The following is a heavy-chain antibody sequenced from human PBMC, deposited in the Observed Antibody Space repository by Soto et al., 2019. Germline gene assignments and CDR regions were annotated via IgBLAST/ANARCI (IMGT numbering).Heavy chain of an antibody. CDR1: GYTFTGYY. CDR2: INPNSGGT. CDR3: ARVDSDILTGYRWFDP. Sequence: QVQLVQSGAEVKKPGASVKVSCKASGYTFTGYYMHWVRQAPGQGPEWMGWINPNSGGTNYAQKFQGWVTMTRDTSISTAYMELSRLRSDDTAVYYCARVDSDILTGYRWFDPWGQGSLVTVSS. V-gene: IGHV1-2*04. J-gene: IGHJ5*02. D-gene: IGHD3-9*01.